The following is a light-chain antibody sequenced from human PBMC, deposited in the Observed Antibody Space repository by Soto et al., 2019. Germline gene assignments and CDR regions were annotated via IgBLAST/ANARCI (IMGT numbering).Light chain of an antibody. Sequence: EIVLTQSPAALSVSPGERVTLSCRASQSVGNNLAWYQQRPGQGPRLLIYAASDRATDIPVRFSGSGSGTEFTLIISSPQSEDFAVYYCQQYNNWPPWTFGRGTKVEI. CDR2: AAS. V-gene: IGKV3-15*01. CDR1: QSVGNN. CDR3: QQYNNWPPWT. J-gene: IGKJ1*01.